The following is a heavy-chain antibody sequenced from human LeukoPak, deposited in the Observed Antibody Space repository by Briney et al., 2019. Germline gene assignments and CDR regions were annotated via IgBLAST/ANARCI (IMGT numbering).Heavy chain of an antibody. V-gene: IGHV4-61*01. J-gene: IGHJ4*02. D-gene: IGHD3-22*01. CDR1: GGSVSSGSYY. Sequence: SETLSLTCTVSGGSVSSGSYYWSWIRQPPGKGLEWIGYIYYSGSTNYNPSLKSRVTISVDTSKNQFSLKLSSVTAADTAVYYCARALPYYYDSSGYYPFDYWGQGTLVTVSS. CDR2: IYYSGST. CDR3: ARALPYYYDSSGYYPFDY.